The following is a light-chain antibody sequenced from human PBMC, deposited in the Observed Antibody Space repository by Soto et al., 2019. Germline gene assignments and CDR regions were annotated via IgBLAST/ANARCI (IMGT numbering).Light chain of an antibody. V-gene: IGKV1-6*01. Sequence: IQMTQSPSSLSASVGDRVTITCRASQGISNELGWYQQRPGKAPKVLIYGASNSQSGVPSRFSGSVSGTDFSLTICSLQPEDFATYYCLQYYTYPWTFGQGTKVEMK. CDR1: QGISNE. J-gene: IGKJ1*01. CDR3: LQYYTYPWT. CDR2: GAS.